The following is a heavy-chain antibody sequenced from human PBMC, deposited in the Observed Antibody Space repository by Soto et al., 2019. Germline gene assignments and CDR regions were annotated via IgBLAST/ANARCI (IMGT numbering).Heavy chain of an antibody. J-gene: IGHJ4*02. CDR3: ARSSGDYIESRELDY. CDR2: INAGGNT. Sequence: EVQLVESGGGMVQPGGSLRLSCAASGFTVSSNYMNWVRQAPGKGLEWVSLINAGGNTHYADSVMGRFTISRDNSKNTLYLQMNSLRADDTAVYYCARSSGDYIESRELDYWGQGTLVTVSS. CDR1: GFTVSSNY. V-gene: IGHV3-66*01. D-gene: IGHD7-27*01.